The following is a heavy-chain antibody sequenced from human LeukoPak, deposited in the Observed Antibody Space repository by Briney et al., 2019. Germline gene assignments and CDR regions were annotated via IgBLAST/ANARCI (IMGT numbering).Heavy chain of an antibody. D-gene: IGHD4-17*01. J-gene: IGHJ4*02. CDR2: INPYNDYT. V-gene: IGHV1-18*01. CDR1: GYTFTSYG. Sequence: ASVKVSCKASGYTFTSYGITWVRQAPGLGLEWMGWINPYNDYTNYAQKLQGRVTMTTDTSTSTAYMELRSLRSDDAAVYYCARAQTTPDSWGQGTLVTVSS. CDR3: ARAQTTPDS.